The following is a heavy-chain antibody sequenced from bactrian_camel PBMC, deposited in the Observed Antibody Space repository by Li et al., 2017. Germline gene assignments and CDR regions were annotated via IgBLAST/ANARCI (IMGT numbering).Heavy chain of an antibody. CDR3: AALYTGISGCYSTSLDPASFDY. J-gene: IGHJ4*01. Sequence: HVQLVESGGGSVQAGGSLRLSCASSGSIYDTMCMGWVRQAPGKEREGVAGIGIDGRTAYADSVKGRFTISQDKAKSIVYLQMHSLQPEDTAIYYCAALYTGISGCYSTSLDPASFDYWGQGTQVTVS. V-gene: IGHV3S53*01. CDR1: GSIYDTMC. D-gene: IGHD3*01. CDR2: IGIDGRT.